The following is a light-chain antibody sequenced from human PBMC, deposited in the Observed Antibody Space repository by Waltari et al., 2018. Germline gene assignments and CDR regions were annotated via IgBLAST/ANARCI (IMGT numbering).Light chain of an antibody. CDR3: SSRDIRGIQLL. CDR1: SLNSYY. Sequence: SSELTQDPAVSVALGQTVRITGQGDSLNSYYASWYQQRAGQAPLLVIYGKNKRPSGIPDRFSGSSLGDTSSLTITAARAEDEADYYCSSRDIRGIQLLFGGGTKLTVL. CDR2: GKN. V-gene: IGLV3-19*01. J-gene: IGLJ3*02.